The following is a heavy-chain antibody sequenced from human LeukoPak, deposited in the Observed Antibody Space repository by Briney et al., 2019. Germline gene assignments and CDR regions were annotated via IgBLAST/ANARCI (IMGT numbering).Heavy chain of an antibody. CDR2: IFYTGNT. J-gene: IGHJ4*02. Sequence: PLETLSLTCTVSGDYISNYYWSWIRQPPGKRLEWIGYIFYTGNTNYNPSLKSRVTISLDKAKNQFSLKVNSVTAADTAVYYCARGVKSTYYDFWSVPSLDYWGQGTLVTVSS. CDR1: GDYISNYY. V-gene: IGHV4-59*01. D-gene: IGHD3-3*01. CDR3: ARGVKSTYYDFWSVPSLDY.